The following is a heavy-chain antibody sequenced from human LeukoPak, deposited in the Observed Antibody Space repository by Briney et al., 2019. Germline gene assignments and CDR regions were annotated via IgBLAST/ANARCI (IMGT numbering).Heavy chain of an antibody. J-gene: IGHJ5*02. D-gene: IGHD3-22*01. V-gene: IGHV3-23*01. Sequence: PGGSLRLSCAASGFTFSSYAMGWVRQAPGTGLEWVSSISSSGGSTYYADSVKGRFTISRDDSKNTLHLQMNSLRAEDTAVHYCAKDGDDYDNSGYSSWFDPWGQGTLVTVSS. CDR3: AKDGDDYDNSGYSSWFDP. CDR1: GFTFSSYA. CDR2: ISSSGGST.